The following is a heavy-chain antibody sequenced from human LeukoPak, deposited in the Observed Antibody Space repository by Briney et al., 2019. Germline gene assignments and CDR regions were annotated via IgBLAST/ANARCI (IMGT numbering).Heavy chain of an antibody. D-gene: IGHD3-9*01. CDR3: AREPRYYDILTGYSPGAFDI. J-gene: IGHJ3*02. V-gene: IGHV4-59*01. Sequence: SETLSLTCTVSGGSISSYYWSWIRQPPGKGLEWIGYIYYSGSTNYNPSLKSRVTISVDTSKNQFSLKLSSVTAADTAVYYCAREPRYYDILTGYSPGAFDIWGQGTMVTVSS. CDR1: GGSISSYY. CDR2: IYYSGST.